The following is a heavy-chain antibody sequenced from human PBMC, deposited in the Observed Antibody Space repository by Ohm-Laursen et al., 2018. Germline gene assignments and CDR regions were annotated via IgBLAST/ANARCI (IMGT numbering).Heavy chain of an antibody. CDR1: GFTFSSYA. Sequence: GSLRLSCAAFGFTFSSYAMSWVRQAPGKGLEWVSAISGRDGSTYYADSVKGRFTISRDNSKNTLYLQMNSLRAEDTAVYYCAKGTYSSGWSHWGQGTLVTVSS. D-gene: IGHD6-19*01. CDR2: ISGRDGST. V-gene: IGHV3-23*01. CDR3: AKGTYSSGWSH. J-gene: IGHJ4*02.